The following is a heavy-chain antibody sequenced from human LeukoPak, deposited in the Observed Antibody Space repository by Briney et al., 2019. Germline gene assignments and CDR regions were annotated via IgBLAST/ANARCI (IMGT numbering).Heavy chain of an antibody. CDR3: AKVRGTYSYDSSGYCYEDYFDY. J-gene: IGHJ4*02. CDR1: GFTFSSYA. D-gene: IGHD3-22*01. V-gene: IGHV3-23*01. CDR2: ISGSGGST. Sequence: GGSLRLSCAASGFTFSSYAMSWVRQAPGKGLEWVSAISGSGGSTYYADSVKGRFTISRDNSKNTLYLQMNSLRAEDTAVYYCAKVRGTYSYDSSGYCYEDYFDYWGQGTLVTVSS.